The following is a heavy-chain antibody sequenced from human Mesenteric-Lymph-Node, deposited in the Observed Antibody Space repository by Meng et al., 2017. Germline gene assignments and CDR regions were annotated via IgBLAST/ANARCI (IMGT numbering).Heavy chain of an antibody. V-gene: IGHV4-38-2*02. Sequence: SETLSLTCTVSGYSISSGYYWGWIRQPPGKGLEWIGNIYHSGSTYYNPSLKSRVTISVDTSKNQFSLKLTSVTAADTAVYYCARDIRYYDSSGYAFETSNDYWGQGTLVTVSS. CDR2: IYHSGST. CDR1: GYSISSGYY. J-gene: IGHJ4*02. CDR3: ARDIRYYDSSGYAFETSNDY. D-gene: IGHD3-22*01.